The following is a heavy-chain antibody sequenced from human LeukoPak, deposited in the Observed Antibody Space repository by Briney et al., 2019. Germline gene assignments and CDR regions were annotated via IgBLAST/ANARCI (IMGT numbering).Heavy chain of an antibody. V-gene: IGHV3-7*01. D-gene: IGHD3-16*01. CDR2: INREGSDK. J-gene: IGHJ6*02. Sequence: GESLRLSCAASGFAFSSHWVNWVRQAPGKGLEWVANINREGSDKNYVDSVKGRFTISRDNAKNSLYLQVNSLRVEDTAVYYCARDGVPGGRDVWGQGTTVTVS. CDR3: ARDGVPGGRDV. CDR1: GFAFSSHW.